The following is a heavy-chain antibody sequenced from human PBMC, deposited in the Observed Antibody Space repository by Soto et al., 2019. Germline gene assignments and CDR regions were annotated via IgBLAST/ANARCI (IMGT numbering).Heavy chain of an antibody. J-gene: IGHJ4*02. Sequence: GGSLRLSCAGSGFSFDAYGMHWVRQAPGKGLEWLTTVSFDSKNKYYIDSVEGRFTISRDNSKNMLYLQMNSLRAEDTAVYYCAKEGYDSGWYWDSWGQGALVTVSS. V-gene: IGHV3-30*18. CDR1: GFSFDAYG. D-gene: IGHD6-19*01. CDR3: AKEGYDSGWYWDS. CDR2: VSFDSKNK.